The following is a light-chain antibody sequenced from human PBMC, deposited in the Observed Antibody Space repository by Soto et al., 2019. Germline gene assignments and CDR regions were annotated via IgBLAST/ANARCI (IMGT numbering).Light chain of an antibody. CDR3: HRNYNLPPWT. Sequence: DIQMTQFPPSLSASVGDTITITCRASQSISTYLDWYQVRPGKAPKVLIYAASTLQDGVPSRFSGSGSGTDFTLTINSLQPEDFATYYCHRNYNLPPWTFGQGTKVEIK. CDR2: AAS. J-gene: IGKJ1*01. V-gene: IGKV1-39*01. CDR1: QSISTY.